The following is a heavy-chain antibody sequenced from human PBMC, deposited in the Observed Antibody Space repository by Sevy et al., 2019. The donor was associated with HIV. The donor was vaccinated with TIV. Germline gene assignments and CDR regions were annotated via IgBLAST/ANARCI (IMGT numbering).Heavy chain of an antibody. J-gene: IGHJ4*02. CDR2: IYYSGST. V-gene: IGHV4-39*01. Sequence: SETLSLTCTVSGGSISSSSYYWGWIRQPPGKGLVWIGSIYYSGSTYYNPSLKSRVTISVDTSKNQFSLKLSSVTAADTAVYYCARRRGGYYFDYWGQGTLVTVSS. CDR1: GGSISSSSYY. D-gene: IGHD3-16*01. CDR3: ARRRGGYYFDY.